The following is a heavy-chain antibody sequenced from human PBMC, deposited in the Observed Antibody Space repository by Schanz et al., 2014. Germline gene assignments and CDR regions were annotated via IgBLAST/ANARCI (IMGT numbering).Heavy chain of an antibody. CDR3: ARGGYSSGWYDRDIAHFDY. V-gene: IGHV1-8*02. CDR2: MNPNSGNP. J-gene: IGHJ4*02. CDR1: GGTFSTYT. Sequence: QVQLVQSGAEVKKPGSSVKVSCKASGGTFSTYTISWVRQAPGQGLEWLGWMNPNSGNPGFAQKFRGRVTMTRNTSMSTAYMELRSLRSDDTAVYYCARGGYSSGWYDRDIAHFDYWGQGTLVTVSS. D-gene: IGHD6-19*01.